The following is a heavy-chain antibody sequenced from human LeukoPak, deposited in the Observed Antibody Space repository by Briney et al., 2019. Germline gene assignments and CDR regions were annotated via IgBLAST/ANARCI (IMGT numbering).Heavy chain of an antibody. Sequence: ASVKVSCKASGYTFTSYGISWVRQAPGQGLEWMGWISAYNGNTHYAQRLQGRVTMTTDTSTSTAYMELRSLRSDDTAVYYCARDPLMTTVSPGGDYWGQGTLVTVSS. CDR1: GYTFTSYG. CDR3: ARDPLMTTVSPGGDY. D-gene: IGHD4-11*01. CDR2: ISAYNGNT. J-gene: IGHJ4*02. V-gene: IGHV1-18*01.